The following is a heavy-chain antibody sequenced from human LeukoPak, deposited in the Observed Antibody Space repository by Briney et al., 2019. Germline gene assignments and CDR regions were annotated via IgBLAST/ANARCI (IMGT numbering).Heavy chain of an antibody. CDR1: GGSISSSSYY. J-gene: IGHJ6*03. V-gene: IGHV4-39*07. Sequence: PSETLSLTCTVSGGSISSSSYYWSWIRQPPGKGLEWIGEINHSGSTNYNPSLKSRVTISVDTSKNQFSLKLSSVTAADTAVYYCASIRVVPAATYYYYYYYMDVWGKGTTVTVSS. CDR2: INHSGST. D-gene: IGHD2-2*01. CDR3: ASIRVVPAATYYYYYYYMDV.